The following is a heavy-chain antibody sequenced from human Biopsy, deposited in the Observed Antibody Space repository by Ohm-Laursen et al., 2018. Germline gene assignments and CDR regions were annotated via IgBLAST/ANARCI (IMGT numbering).Heavy chain of an antibody. D-gene: IGHD2-15*01. V-gene: IGHV4-34*08. CDR2: INQSGST. Sequence: TLSLTCVVFGKTFSDYQWSWIRQPPGKGLEWIGQINQSGSTNYNPSPKSRVTISADASKYEFSLRLTSVTAADTAVYLCGNEVHGRDYWGLGAQVTVSS. J-gene: IGHJ4*02. CDR3: GNEVHGRDY. CDR1: GKTFSDYQ.